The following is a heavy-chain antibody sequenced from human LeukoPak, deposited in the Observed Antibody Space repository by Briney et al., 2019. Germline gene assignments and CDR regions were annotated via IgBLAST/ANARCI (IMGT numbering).Heavy chain of an antibody. CDR3: ARHRPLLWFGELRNNWFDP. J-gene: IGHJ5*02. D-gene: IGHD3-10*01. CDR1: GGSISSSSYY. V-gene: IGHV4-39*01. Sequence: SETLSLTCTVSGGSISSSSYYWGWIRQPPGKGLEWIGSIYYSGSTYYNPSLKSRVTISVDTSKNQFSLKLSSVTAADTAVYYCARHRPLLWFGELRNNWFDPWGQGTLVTVSS. CDR2: IYYSGST.